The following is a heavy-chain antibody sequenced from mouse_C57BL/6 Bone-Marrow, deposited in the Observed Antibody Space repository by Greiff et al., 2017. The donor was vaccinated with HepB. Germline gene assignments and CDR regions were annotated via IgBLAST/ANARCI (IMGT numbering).Heavy chain of an antibody. V-gene: IGHV1-55*01. J-gene: IGHJ3*01. CDR2: IYPNSGST. CDR3: ARGPWFAY. Sequence: QVQLQQPGAELVKPGASVKMSCKASGYTFTSYWITWVKQRPGQGLEWIGDIYPNSGSTNYNEKFKSKATLTVDKSSSTAYMQLSSLTSEDSAVYYCARGPWFAYWGQGTLVTVSA. CDR1: GYTFTSYW.